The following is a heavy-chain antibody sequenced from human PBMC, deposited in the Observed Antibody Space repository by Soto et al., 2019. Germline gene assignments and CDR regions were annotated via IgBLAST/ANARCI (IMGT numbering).Heavy chain of an antibody. CDR3: AKASGSAWVPFDT. Sequence: HPGGSLRLSCAASGFAVTSNYMSWVRQAPGKGLQWVSMIYSGGTTYYADSVKGRFTISRDHSKNTLYLQMSSLIAEDTAVYYCAKASGSAWVPFDTWGPGTLVT. CDR1: GFAVTSNY. CDR2: IYSGGTT. D-gene: IGHD6-25*01. J-gene: IGHJ4*02. V-gene: IGHV3-53*01.